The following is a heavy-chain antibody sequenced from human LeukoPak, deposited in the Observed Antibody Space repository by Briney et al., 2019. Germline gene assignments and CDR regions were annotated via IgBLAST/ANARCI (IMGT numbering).Heavy chain of an antibody. V-gene: IGHV4-34*01. D-gene: IGHD5-18*01. CDR2: INHSGST. CDR3: ASGYSYGHFDY. CDR1: GGSFSGYY. Sequence: SETLSLTCAVYGGSFSGYYWSWIRQPPGKGLEWIGEINHSGSTNYNPSHKSRVTISVDTSKNQFSLKLSSVTAADTAVYYCASGYSYGHFDYWGQGTLVTVSS. J-gene: IGHJ4*02.